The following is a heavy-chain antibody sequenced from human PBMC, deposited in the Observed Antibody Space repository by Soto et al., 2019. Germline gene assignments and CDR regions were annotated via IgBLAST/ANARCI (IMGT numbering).Heavy chain of an antibody. J-gene: IGHJ6*02. CDR3: AKVDYSYYGMDV. V-gene: IGHV4-4*07. CDR1: GGSVSSYY. Sequence: LSLSCTVSGGSVSSYYLTWIRQPAGKGLEWIGRIYTSGSTNYNPSLRSRVTISLDTSKNQFSLRLSSVTAADTAVYYCAKVDYSYYGMDVWGQGXTVTVSS. CDR2: IYTSGST.